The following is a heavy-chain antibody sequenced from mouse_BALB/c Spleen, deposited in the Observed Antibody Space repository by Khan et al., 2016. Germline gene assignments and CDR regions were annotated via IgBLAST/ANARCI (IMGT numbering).Heavy chain of an antibody. CDR3: ARDTTVVARDYFDY. D-gene: IGHD1-1*01. CDR2: ISYSGNT. V-gene: IGHV3-2*02. J-gene: IGHJ2*01. Sequence: VQLQQSGPGLVKPSQSLSLTCTVTGYSITSDYAWNWIRQFPGNKLEWRGYISYSGNTSYNQSLKSRTTITRDTSKNQFYLQLNSVTTEDTATYYCARDTTVVARDYFDYWCEGTTLTVSS. CDR1: GYSITSDYA.